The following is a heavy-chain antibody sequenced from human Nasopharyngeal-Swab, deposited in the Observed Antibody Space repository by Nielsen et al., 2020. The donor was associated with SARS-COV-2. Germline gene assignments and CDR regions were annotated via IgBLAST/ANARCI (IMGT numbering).Heavy chain of an antibody. V-gene: IGHV1-2*06. J-gene: IGHJ6*02. CDR1: GYTFTGYY. Sequence: ASVKVSCKASGYTFTGYYMHWVRQAPGQGLEWMGRINPNSGGTNYAQKFQGRVTMTRDTSISTAYMELSRLRSDDTAVYYCARETQDYYYHYYGMDVWGQGTTVTVSS. CDR3: ARETQDYYYHYYGMDV. CDR2: INPNSGGT.